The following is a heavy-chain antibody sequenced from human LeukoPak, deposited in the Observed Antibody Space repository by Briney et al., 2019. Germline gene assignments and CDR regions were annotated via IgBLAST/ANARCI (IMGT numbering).Heavy chain of an antibody. Sequence: GRSLRLSCAASGFTFDDYAMHWVRQAPGKGLEWVSGISWNSGSIGYADSVKGRFTISRDNAKNSLYLQMNSLRAEDTALYYCAKVGGIAVALDDYGMGVWGQGTTVTVSS. D-gene: IGHD6-19*01. CDR1: GFTFDDYA. CDR2: ISWNSGSI. CDR3: AKVGGIAVALDDYGMGV. J-gene: IGHJ6*02. V-gene: IGHV3-9*01.